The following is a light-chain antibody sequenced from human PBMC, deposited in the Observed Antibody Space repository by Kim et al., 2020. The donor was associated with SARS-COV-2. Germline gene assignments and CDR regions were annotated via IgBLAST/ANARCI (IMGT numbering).Light chain of an antibody. CDR2: DAS. Sequence: GDRVTITCRASQSMSSWLAWYQQKPGKAPKLLIYDASSLESGVPSRFSGSGSGTEFTLTISSLQPDDFATYYCQQYNSWYTFGQGTKLEI. J-gene: IGKJ2*01. CDR3: QQYNSWYT. V-gene: IGKV1-5*01. CDR1: QSMSSW.